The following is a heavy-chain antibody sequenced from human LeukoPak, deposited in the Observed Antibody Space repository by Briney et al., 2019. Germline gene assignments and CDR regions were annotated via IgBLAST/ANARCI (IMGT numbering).Heavy chain of an antibody. Sequence: GWSLRLSCTASGFTFSSYWMSWVRQAPGKGLEWVANIKQDESEKYYVDSVKGRFTISRDNAKNSLYLQMNSLRAEDTAVYHCAGGNLFTGWYDPYYFDYWGQGTLVTVSS. CDR1: GFTFSSYW. J-gene: IGHJ4*02. CDR3: AGGNLFTGWYDPYYFDY. CDR2: IKQDESEK. D-gene: IGHD6-19*01. V-gene: IGHV3-7*01.